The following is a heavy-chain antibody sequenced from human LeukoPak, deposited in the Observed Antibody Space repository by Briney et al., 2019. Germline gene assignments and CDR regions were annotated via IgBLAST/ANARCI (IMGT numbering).Heavy chain of an antibody. CDR3: AKGDYSNYTIDY. CDR1: GFTFSSYS. J-gene: IGHJ4*02. V-gene: IGHV3-30*18. CDR2: ISYDGSNK. Sequence: PGGSLRLSCAASGFTFSSYSMNWVRLAPGKGLEWVAVISYDGSNKYYADSVKGRFTISRDNSKNTLYLQMNSLRAEDTAVYYCAKGDYSNYTIDYWGQGTLVTVSS. D-gene: IGHD4-11*01.